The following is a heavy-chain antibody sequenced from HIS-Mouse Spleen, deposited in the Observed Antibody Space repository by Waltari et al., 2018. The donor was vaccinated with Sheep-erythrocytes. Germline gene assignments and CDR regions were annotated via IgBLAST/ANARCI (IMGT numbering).Heavy chain of an antibody. V-gene: IGHV3-30-3*01. CDR2: ISYDGSNK. J-gene: IGHJ1*01. D-gene: IGHD6-13*01. Sequence: LEWVAVISYDGSNKYYADSVKGRFTIYRDNSKNTLYLQMNSLRAEDTAVYYCARGAYSSSWYPFQHWGQGTLVTVSS. CDR3: ARGAYSSSWYPFQH.